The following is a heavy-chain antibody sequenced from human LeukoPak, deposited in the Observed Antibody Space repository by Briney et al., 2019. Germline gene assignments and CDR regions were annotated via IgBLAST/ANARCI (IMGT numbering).Heavy chain of an antibody. CDR2: ISSSGSTI. J-gene: IGHJ4*02. V-gene: IGHV3-11*01. CDR1: GFTFTSYA. Sequence: GGSLRLSCAASGFTFTSYAMTWVRQAPGKGLEWASYISSSGSTIYYADSVKGRFTISRDNAKNSLYLQMNSLRAEDTAVYYCARDKGGYGDFDYWGQGTLVTVSS. CDR3: ARDKGGYGDFDY. D-gene: IGHD4-17*01.